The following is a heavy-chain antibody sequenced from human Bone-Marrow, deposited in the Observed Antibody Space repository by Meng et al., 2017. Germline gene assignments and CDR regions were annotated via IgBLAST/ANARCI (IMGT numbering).Heavy chain of an antibody. CDR2: IKEYGSEK. CDR3: ASGYSVPY. CDR1: GFTIMLHW. Sequence: GGGLVHLCSSPELSRASSGFTIMLHWMHWVSHAPAKGLVLVANIKEYGSEKYYVASVNGRFTISRDNAKNSLYLQLNRLRVEYTAVYYCASGYSVPYWGQGTLVTVSS. D-gene: IGHD5-18*01. J-gene: IGHJ4*02. V-gene: IGHV3-7*01.